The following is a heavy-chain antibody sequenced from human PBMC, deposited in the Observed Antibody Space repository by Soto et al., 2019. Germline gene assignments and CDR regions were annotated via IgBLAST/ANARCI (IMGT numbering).Heavy chain of an antibody. CDR2: TYPSGST. Sequence: QVQLQESGPGLVKPSQTLSLICTVSGGFISNGDYHWSWIRQPPGKGLAWIGYTYPSGSTYYNASLRSRVTISIDASKNQFSLKLNSVTAADTAFYYCAREGGYDSPHGCWGQGTLVTVSS. D-gene: IGHD5-12*01. CDR1: GGFISNGDYH. J-gene: IGHJ4*02. V-gene: IGHV4-30-4*01. CDR3: AREGGYDSPHGC.